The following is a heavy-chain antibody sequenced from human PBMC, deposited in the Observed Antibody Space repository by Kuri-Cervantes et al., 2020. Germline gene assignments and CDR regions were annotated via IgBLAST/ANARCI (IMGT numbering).Heavy chain of an antibody. J-gene: IGHJ4*02. CDR1: GFTFSSYA. D-gene: IGHD6-6*01. V-gene: IGHV3-30-3*01. CDR2: ISYDGSNK. CDR3: ASATTYSSSSPLFY. Sequence: GGSLRLSCAASGFTFSSYAMHWVRQAPGKGLEWVAVISYDGSNKYYADSVKGQFTISRDNSKNTLYLQMNSLRAEDTAVYYCASATTYSSSSPLFYWGQGTLVTVSS.